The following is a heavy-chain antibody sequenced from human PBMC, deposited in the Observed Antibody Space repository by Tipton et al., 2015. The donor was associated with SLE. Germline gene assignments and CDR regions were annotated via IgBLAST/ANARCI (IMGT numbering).Heavy chain of an antibody. CDR2: IDHSGST. D-gene: IGHD4-17*01. CDR1: GGSIRSSNW. V-gene: IGHV4-4*02. Sequence: TLSLTCAVSGGSIRSSNWWSWVRQPPGKGLEWIEEIDHSGSTNSNPSLKSRVTISVDKSKNQFSLKLSSVTVADTAVYYCAKDYNHDNADYNWGQGTLVIVSS. CDR3: AKDYNHDNADYN. J-gene: IGHJ4*02.